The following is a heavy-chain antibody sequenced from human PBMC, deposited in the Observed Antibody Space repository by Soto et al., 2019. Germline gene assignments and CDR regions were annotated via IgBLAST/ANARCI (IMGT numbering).Heavy chain of an antibody. J-gene: IGHJ3*02. CDR2: IFYSGST. CDR1: GGSISSSRYY. Sequence: SETLSLTCTVSGGSISSSRYYWGWIRQPPGKGLEWIGSIFYSGSTYHNPSLKSRVTISVDTSKNQFSLKLSSVTAADTAGYYCARPPTASLDAFDIWGQGTMVTVSS. V-gene: IGHV4-39*01. CDR3: ARPPTASLDAFDI.